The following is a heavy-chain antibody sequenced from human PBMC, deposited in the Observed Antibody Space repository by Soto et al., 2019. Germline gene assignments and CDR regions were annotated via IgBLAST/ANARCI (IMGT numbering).Heavy chain of an antibody. CDR2: IYYSGST. J-gene: IGHJ4*02. D-gene: IGHD3-22*01. Sequence: ETLSLTCTVSGGSVSSGSYYWSWIRQPPGKGLEWIGYIYYSGSTNYNPSLKSRVTISVDTSKNQFSLKLSSVTAADTAVYYCARGGATYYYDSSGYYWTYFDYWGQGTLVTAPQ. CDR1: GGSVSSGSYY. CDR3: ARGGATYYYDSSGYYWTYFDY. V-gene: IGHV4-61*01.